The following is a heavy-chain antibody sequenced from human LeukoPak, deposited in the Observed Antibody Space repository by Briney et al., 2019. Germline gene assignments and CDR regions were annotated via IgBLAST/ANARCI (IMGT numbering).Heavy chain of an antibody. CDR2: IYTSGST. Sequence: SETLSLTCTVSGDSISSGNYYWNWIRQPAGKGLEWIGRIYTSGSTNYNPSFKSRVTISVDTSKNQFSLKVSSVTAADTAVYYCARDREPGPAAQIDHWGQGTLVTVSS. V-gene: IGHV4-61*02. D-gene: IGHD5-24*01. CDR3: ARDREPGPAAQIDH. CDR1: GDSISSGNYY. J-gene: IGHJ4*02.